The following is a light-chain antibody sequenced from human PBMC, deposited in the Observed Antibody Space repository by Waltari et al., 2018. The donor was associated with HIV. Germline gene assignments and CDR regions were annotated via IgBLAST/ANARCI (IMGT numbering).Light chain of an antibody. J-gene: IGKJ1*01. CDR1: QSVRSN. CDR2: GAS. CDR3: QQYNNWWT. Sequence: EIVMTQSPATLSVSPGERATLSCRASQSVRSNLAWYQQKPGQAPRFLIYGASTRATGIPARFSGSGSGTEFSLTISSLQSEDFAVYYCQQYNNWWTFGQGTKVEIK. V-gene: IGKV3-15*01.